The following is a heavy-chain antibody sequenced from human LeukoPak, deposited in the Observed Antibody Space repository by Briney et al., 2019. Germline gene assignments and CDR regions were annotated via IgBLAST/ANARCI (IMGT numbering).Heavy chain of an antibody. V-gene: IGHV3-21*01. Sequence: GGSLRLSCAASGFTFSSYSMTWVRQAPGKGLEWVSSISSSSSYIYYADSVKGRFTISRDNAKNSLYLQMNSLRAEDTAVYYCARDRGPRYNWNSRLFDYWGQGTLVTVSS. D-gene: IGHD1-20*01. CDR1: GFTFSSYS. CDR3: ARDRGPRYNWNSRLFDY. J-gene: IGHJ4*02. CDR2: ISSSSSYI.